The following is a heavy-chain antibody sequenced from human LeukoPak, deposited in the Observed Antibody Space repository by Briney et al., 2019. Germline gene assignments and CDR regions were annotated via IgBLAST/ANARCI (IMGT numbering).Heavy chain of an antibody. CDR1: GYTFTGYY. V-gene: IGHV1-2*02. D-gene: IGHD3-16*02. CDR2: INPNSGGT. Sequence: GASVKVSCKASGYTFTGYYMHWVRQAPGQGLEWMGWINPNSGGTNYAQKFEGRVTMTRDTSISTAYMELSRLRSDDTGVYYCARGKYVWGSYRKDYWGQGTLVTVSS. J-gene: IGHJ4*02. CDR3: ARGKYVWGSYRKDY.